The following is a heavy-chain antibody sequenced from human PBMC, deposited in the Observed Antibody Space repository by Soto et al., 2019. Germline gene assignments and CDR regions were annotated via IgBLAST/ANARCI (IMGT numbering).Heavy chain of an antibody. V-gene: IGHV4-59*11. Sequence: QVQLQESGPGLVKPSETLSLTCSVSGCSISNHYWSWIRQPPGKGLEWIGYRYYNGNTNYNPSLKSRVTMSVDTSRNQISLKLTTVTAADTAVYYCTRANWYSEYWGQGTLVTVSS. CDR2: RYYNGNT. D-gene: IGHD7-27*01. CDR1: GCSISNHY. J-gene: IGHJ4*02. CDR3: TRANWYSEY.